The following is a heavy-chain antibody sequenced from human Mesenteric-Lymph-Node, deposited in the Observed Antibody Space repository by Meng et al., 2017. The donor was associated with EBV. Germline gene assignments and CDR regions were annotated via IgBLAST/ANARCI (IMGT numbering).Heavy chain of an antibody. V-gene: IGHV4-4*02. CDR2: VFHIGST. J-gene: IGHJ1*01. CDR3: ARVSEISGTWLDC. Sequence: LQAAGPGLVKPSGPLSLTCTVSGGSISGNNWWSWIRQPPGKGLEWIGEVFHIGSTNYNPSLKSRVTISLDKSKNQFSLKLTSVTAADTAVYFCARVSEISGTWLDCWGQGTLVTVSS. D-gene: IGHD1-7*01. CDR1: GGSISGNNW.